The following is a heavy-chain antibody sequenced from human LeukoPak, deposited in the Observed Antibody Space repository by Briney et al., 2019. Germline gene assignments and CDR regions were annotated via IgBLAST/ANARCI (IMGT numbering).Heavy chain of an antibody. CDR1: GYTFTSYG. V-gene: IGHV1-18*01. CDR3: ARVISGSYYYYGMDV. D-gene: IGHD1-26*01. Sequence: ASVKVSCKASGYTFTSYGISWVRQAPGQGLEWMGWISAYNGNTNYAQKLQGRVTMTTDASTSTAYMELRSLRSDDTAAYYCARVISGSYYYYGMDVWGQGTTVTVSS. CDR2: ISAYNGNT. J-gene: IGHJ6*02.